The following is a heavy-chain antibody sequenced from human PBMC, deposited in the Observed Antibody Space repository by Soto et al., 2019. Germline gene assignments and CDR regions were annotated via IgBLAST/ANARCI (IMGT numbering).Heavy chain of an antibody. CDR3: ARDDCSSTSCYIGGMDV. J-gene: IGHJ6*02. D-gene: IGHD2-2*01. CDR2: IIPIFGTA. Sequence: SVKVSCKASGGTFSSYAISWVRQAPGLGLEWMGGIIPIFGTANYAQKLQGRVTITADESTSTAYMELSSLRSEDTAVYYCARDDCSSTSCYIGGMDVWGQGTTVTVSS. V-gene: IGHV1-69*13. CDR1: GGTFSSYA.